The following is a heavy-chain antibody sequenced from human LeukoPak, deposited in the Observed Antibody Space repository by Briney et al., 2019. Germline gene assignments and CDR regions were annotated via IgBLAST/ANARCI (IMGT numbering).Heavy chain of an antibody. Sequence: ASVKVSCKASGYTFTSYGISWVRQAPGQGPEWMGWISAYNGNTNYAQKLQGRVIMTTDTSTSTAYMELRSLRSDDTAVYYCARDDRIAAAGLYYYYYMDVWGKGTTVTVSS. CDR1: GYTFTSYG. D-gene: IGHD6-13*01. CDR3: ARDDRIAAAGLYYYYYMDV. CDR2: ISAYNGNT. V-gene: IGHV1-18*01. J-gene: IGHJ6*03.